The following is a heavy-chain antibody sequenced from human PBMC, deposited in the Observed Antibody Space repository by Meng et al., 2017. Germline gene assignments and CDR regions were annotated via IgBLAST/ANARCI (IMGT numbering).Heavy chain of an antibody. J-gene: IGHJ6*02. CDR2: INTDGSLI. D-gene: IGHD2-2*01. CDR3: ARDLIVVVPAAINYYYYGMDV. Sequence: GESLKISCAASGFTFRNHWMHWVRQTPGKGLVWVSRINTDGSLINYADSVKGRFTISRDNAKDTLYLQMNSLRVEDTAVYYCARDLIVVVPAAINYYYYGMDVWGQGTTVTVSS. CDR1: GFTFRNHW. V-gene: IGHV3-74*01.